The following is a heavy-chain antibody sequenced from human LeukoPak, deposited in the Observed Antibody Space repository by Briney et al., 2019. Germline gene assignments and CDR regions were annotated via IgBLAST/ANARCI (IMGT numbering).Heavy chain of an antibody. CDR2: MNPNSGNT. Sequence: ASVKVSCKASGYTFTGYYMHWVRQAPGQGLEWMGWMNPNSGNTGYAQKFQGRVTMTRNTSISTAYMELSSLRSEDTAVYYCARPVDYGDYCFDYWGQGTLVTVSS. D-gene: IGHD4-17*01. CDR1: GYTFTGYY. CDR3: ARPVDYGDYCFDY. J-gene: IGHJ4*02. V-gene: IGHV1-8*02.